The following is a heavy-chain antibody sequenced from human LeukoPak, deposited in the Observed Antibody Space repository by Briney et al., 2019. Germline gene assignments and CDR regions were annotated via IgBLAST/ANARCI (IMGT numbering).Heavy chain of an antibody. CDR2: INPNSGGT. D-gene: IGHD3-22*01. J-gene: IGHJ4*02. Sequence: ASVKVSCKASGYTFTGYYMHWVRQAPGQGLEWTGWINPNSGGTNYAQKFQGRVTMTRDTSISTAYMELSRLRSDDTAVYYCAVPYYYDSSGYYYEGHFDYWGQGTLVTVSS. V-gene: IGHV1-2*02. CDR3: AVPYYYDSSGYYYEGHFDY. CDR1: GYTFTGYY.